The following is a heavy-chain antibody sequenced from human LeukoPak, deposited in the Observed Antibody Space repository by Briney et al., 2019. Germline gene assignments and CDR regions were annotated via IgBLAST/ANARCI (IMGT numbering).Heavy chain of an antibody. V-gene: IGHV4-34*01. D-gene: IGHD2-15*01. CDR2: INHSGST. CDR3: ARWWGFDP. Sequence: SETLSLTCTVSGGSISSYYWTWIRQPPGKGLEWIGEINHSGSTNYNPSLKSRVTISVDTSNKQFSLKLTSVTAADTAVYYCARWWGFDPWGQGTLVTVSS. J-gene: IGHJ5*02. CDR1: GGSISSYY.